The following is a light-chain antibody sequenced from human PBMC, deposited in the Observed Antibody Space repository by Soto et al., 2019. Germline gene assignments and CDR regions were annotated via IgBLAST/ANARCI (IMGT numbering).Light chain of an antibody. CDR3: QQYVNSLGT. V-gene: IGKV3-20*01. Sequence: EIVLTQSPGTLSLSPGERATLSCGASQIVNSDYFAWFQLKPGQAPRLLIYGASRRATGIPDRFSGSGSGTDFTLTINRLEPEDFAMYYCQQYVNSLGTFGQGSRIEIK. CDR2: GAS. J-gene: IGKJ1*01. CDR1: QIVNSDY.